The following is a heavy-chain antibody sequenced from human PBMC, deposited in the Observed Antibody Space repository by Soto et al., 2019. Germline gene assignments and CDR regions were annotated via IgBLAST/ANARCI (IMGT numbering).Heavy chain of an antibody. Sequence: EVQLLESGGGLVQPGGSLRLSCAAPGFTFSNYAMNWVRQAPGKGLERVSVISGSGGSTYYADSVKGRFTISRDKSKTSLYLQKNSLRGEDTAVYYCARRSSGWYFEYWGQGTLVTVSS. V-gene: IGHV3-23*01. CDR1: GFTFSNYA. J-gene: IGHJ4*02. D-gene: IGHD6-19*01. CDR2: ISGSGGST. CDR3: ARRSSGWYFEY.